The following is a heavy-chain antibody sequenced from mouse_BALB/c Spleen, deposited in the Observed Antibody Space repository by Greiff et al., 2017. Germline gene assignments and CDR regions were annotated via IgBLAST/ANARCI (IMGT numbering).Heavy chain of an antibody. Sequence: EVQRVESGGGLVQPGGSLKLSCAASGFTFSSYGMSWVRQTPDKRLELVATINSNGGSTYYPDSVKGRFTISRDNAKNTLYLQMSSLKSEDTAMYYCAREGVLRYHSAMDYWGQGTSVTVSS. CDR1: GFTFSSYG. D-gene: IGHD1-1*01. V-gene: IGHV5-6-3*01. J-gene: IGHJ4*01. CDR2: INSNGGST. CDR3: AREGVLRYHSAMDY.